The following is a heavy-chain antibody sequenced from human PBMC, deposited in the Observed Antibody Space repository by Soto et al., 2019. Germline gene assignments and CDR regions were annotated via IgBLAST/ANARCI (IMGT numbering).Heavy chain of an antibody. CDR2: ISYDGSNK. CDR3: AKGDYGDYDDLDY. Sequence: QVQLVESGGGVVQPGRSLRLSCAASGFTFSSYGMHWVRQAPGKGLEWVAVISYDGSNKYYADSVKGRFTISRDNSKNTLYLQMNSLRAEDTAVYYCAKGDYGDYDDLDYWGQGTLVTVSS. V-gene: IGHV3-30*18. D-gene: IGHD4-17*01. J-gene: IGHJ4*02. CDR1: GFTFSSYG.